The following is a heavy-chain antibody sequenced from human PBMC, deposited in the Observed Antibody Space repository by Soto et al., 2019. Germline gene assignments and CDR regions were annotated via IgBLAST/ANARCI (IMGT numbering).Heavy chain of an antibody. J-gene: IGHJ3*02. V-gene: IGHV4-59*01. CDR3: ARGSRAWELSTSDAFDI. CDR1: GGSISRYY. Sequence: PSETLSLTCTVSGGSISRYYWSWIRQPPGKRLEWIGYIYYSGRTNYNPSLKSRVTISVDTSKNQFSLKLSSVTAADTAVYYCARGSRAWELSTSDAFDIWGQGTMVTVS. D-gene: IGHD3-16*02. CDR2: IYYSGRT.